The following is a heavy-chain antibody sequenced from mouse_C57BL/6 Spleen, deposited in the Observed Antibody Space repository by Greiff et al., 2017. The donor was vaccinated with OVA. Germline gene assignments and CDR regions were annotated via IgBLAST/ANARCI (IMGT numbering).Heavy chain of an antibody. CDR1: GFAFTSYG. V-gene: IGHV2-2*01. CDR3: AKSTMVTTDAMDY. Sequence: QVQLKESGPGLVQPSQSLSITCTASGFAFTSYGVHWVRQSPGKGLEWLGGIWSGGSTDYNAAFISRLSISKDNSKTHIFYKMNSMQADDTAVYYCAKSTMVTTDAMDYWGQGTSVTVSS. J-gene: IGHJ4*01. D-gene: IGHD2-1*01. CDR2: IWSGGST.